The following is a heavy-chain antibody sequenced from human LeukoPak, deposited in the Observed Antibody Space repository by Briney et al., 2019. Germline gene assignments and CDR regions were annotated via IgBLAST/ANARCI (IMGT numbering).Heavy chain of an antibody. J-gene: IGHJ4*02. D-gene: IGHD3-22*01. CDR1: GGTFSSYA. CDR3: ARVNYYDSSGYSDFDY. CDR2: IIPIFGIA. V-gene: IGHV1-69*04. Sequence: GASVKVSCKASGGTFSSYAISWVRQAPGQGLEWMGRIIPIFGIANYAQKFQGRVTITADKSTSTAYMELSSLRSEDTAVYYCARVNYYDSSGYSDFDYWGQGTLGTVSS.